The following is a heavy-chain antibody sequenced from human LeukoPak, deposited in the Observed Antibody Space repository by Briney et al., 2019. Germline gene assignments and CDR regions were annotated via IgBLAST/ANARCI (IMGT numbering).Heavy chain of an antibody. J-gene: IGHJ4*02. V-gene: IGHV3-11*06. CDR3: AREVVVVAEGYYFDY. CDR1: GFTFSDYY. CDR2: ISSSSSYT. D-gene: IGHD2-15*01. Sequence: GGSLRLSCAASGFTFSDYYMSWIRQAPGKGLEWVSYISSSSSYTNYADSVKGRFTISRDNAKNSLYLQMNSPRAEDTAVYYCAREVVVVAEGYYFDYWGQGTLVTVSS.